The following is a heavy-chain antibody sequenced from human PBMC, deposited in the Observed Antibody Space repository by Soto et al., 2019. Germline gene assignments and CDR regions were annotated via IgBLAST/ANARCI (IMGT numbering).Heavy chain of an antibody. D-gene: IGHD3-3*01. CDR1: GFSLSTSGVG. Sequence: QITLKESGPTLVKPTQTLTLSCTFSGFSLSTSGVGVGWIRQPPGTALEWLALIYWHDDKRYSPSLKSRLTINKDTSKNQVVLTMTNMDPVDTGTYCCVHATYYDFWSGYPPLNHWGQGTLVTVSS. V-gene: IGHV2-5*04. CDR3: VHATYYDFWSGYPPLNH. J-gene: IGHJ4*02. CDR2: IYWHDDK.